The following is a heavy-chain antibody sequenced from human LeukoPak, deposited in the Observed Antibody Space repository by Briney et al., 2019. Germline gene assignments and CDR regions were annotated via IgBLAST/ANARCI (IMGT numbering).Heavy chain of an antibody. CDR1: GYTFTGYY. D-gene: IGHD5-24*01. V-gene: IGHV1-2*02. CDR2: INPNSGGT. CDR3: ARGEDGYNSLDY. J-gene: IGHJ4*02. Sequence: ASVKVSCKASGYTFTGYYTHWVRQAPGQGLEWMGWINPNSGGTNYAQKFQGRVTMTRDTSISTAYMELSRLRSDDTAVYYCARGEDGYNSLDYWGQGTLVTVSS.